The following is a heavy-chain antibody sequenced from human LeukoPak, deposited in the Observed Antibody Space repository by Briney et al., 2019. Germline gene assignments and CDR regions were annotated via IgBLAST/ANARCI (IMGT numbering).Heavy chain of an antibody. J-gene: IGHJ3*02. CDR3: ARGRSGWTEDAFDI. D-gene: IGHD6-19*01. CDR2: INPNSGGT. CDR1: GYTFTGYY. Sequence: GASVKVSCKASGYTFTGYYMHWVRQAAGQGLEWMGWINPNSGGTNYAQKFQGRVTMTRDTSISTAYMELSRLRSDDTAVYYCARGRSGWTEDAFDIWGQGTMVTVSS. V-gene: IGHV1-2*02.